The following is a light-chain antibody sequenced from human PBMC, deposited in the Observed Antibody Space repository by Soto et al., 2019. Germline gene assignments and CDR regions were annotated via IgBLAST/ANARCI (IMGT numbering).Light chain of an antibody. CDR2: DAS. V-gene: IGKV3-11*01. J-gene: IGKJ5*01. Sequence: EIVLTQSPGTLSLSPGETATLSCRASRSVSSNLAWYQQRPGQAPRLLIYDASNRATGIPARFSGSGSGTEFTLTISSLEPEDFAVYYCQQRSNWPLTFGQGTRLEIK. CDR3: QQRSNWPLT. CDR1: RSVSSN.